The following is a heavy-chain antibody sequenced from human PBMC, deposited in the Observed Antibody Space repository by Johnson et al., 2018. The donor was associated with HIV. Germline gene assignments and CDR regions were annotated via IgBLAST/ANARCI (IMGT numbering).Heavy chain of an antibody. D-gene: IGHD3-10*01. CDR3: AKDPTDFGADWAFDI. Sequence: QVQLVESGGRVVQPGRSLRLSCAASGFTFSSYGMHWVRQAPGKGLEWVAVISHDGSDKDYADSVKGRFTISRDNSKNTFYLQMNSLRGDDTAVYYCAKDPTDFGADWAFDIWGQGTMVTVSS. CDR2: ISHDGSDK. CDR1: GFTFSSYG. V-gene: IGHV3-30*18. J-gene: IGHJ3*02.